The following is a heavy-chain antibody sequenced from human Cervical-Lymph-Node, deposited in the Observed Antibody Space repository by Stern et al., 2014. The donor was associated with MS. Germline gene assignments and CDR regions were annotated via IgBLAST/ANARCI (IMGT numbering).Heavy chain of an antibody. CDR2: IYYRGTT. CDR3: ARHVLGSSFDY. Sequence: QLQLQESAPGLVKPSETLSLTCTVSGGSISSSSYYWGWIRQPPGKGLEWIGSIYYRGTTYYPPPLKSRVPIPMNPPKNHFSLKLSSVTAADTAVYYCARHVLGSSFDYWGQGTLVTVSS. CDR1: GGSISSSSYY. J-gene: IGHJ4*02. D-gene: IGHD1-26*01. V-gene: IGHV4-39*01.